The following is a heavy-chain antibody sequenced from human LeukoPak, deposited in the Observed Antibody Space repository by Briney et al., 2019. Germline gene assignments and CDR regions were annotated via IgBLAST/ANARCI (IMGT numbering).Heavy chain of an antibody. CDR3: ARSRYDSSGYYYYYYYYYMDV. D-gene: IGHD3-22*01. J-gene: IGHJ6*03. CDR2: ISAYNGNT. Sequence: ASVKVSCKASGYTFTSYGISWVRQAPGQGREWMGWISAYNGNTNYAQKLQGRVTMTTDTSTSTAYMELRSLRSDDTAVYYCARSRYDSSGYYYYYYYYYMDVWGKGTTVTISS. CDR1: GYTFTSYG. V-gene: IGHV1-18*01.